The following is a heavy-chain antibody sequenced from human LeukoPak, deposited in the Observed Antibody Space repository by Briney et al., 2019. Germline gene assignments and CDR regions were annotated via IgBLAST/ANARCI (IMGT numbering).Heavy chain of an antibody. D-gene: IGHD3-9*01. CDR1: GYTLTELS. Sequence: ASVKVSCKVSGYTLTELSMHWVRQAPGKGLEWMGGFDPEDGETIYAQKFQGRVTMTEDTSTDTAYMELSSLRSEDTAVYYCATAGRYFDWFDAFDIWGQGTMVTVSS. CDR3: ATAGRYFDWFDAFDI. J-gene: IGHJ3*02. CDR2: FDPEDGET. V-gene: IGHV1-24*01.